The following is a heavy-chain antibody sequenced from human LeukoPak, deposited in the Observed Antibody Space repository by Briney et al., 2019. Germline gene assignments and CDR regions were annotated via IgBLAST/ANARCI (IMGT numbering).Heavy chain of an antibody. J-gene: IGHJ6*03. D-gene: IGHD3-16*02. CDR1: GYTFTIYD. CDR2: ISAYNGKT. Sequence: ASVTVSFTASGYTFTIYDINWVRQPPGPGLEWMGWISAYNGKTNYSKTPQGRVTITTDTTTSTAYMQQRSLISDDTPAYYCPRHGVDYDCVWGSYRYQDYMDVWVKGTTVSVSS. V-gene: IGHV1-18*01. CDR3: PRHGVDYDCVWGSYRYQDYMDV.